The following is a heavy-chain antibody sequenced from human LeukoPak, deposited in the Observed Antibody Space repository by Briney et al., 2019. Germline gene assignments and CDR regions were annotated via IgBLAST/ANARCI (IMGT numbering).Heavy chain of an antibody. Sequence: SETLSLTCTVSGGSISSYYWSWIRQPPGKGLEWIGYIYYSGSTNYNPSLKSRVTISVDTSKNQFSLKLSSVTAADTAVYYCARVGTKYCSGGSCYSLDYWGQGTLVAVSS. V-gene: IGHV4-59*01. CDR2: IYYSGST. J-gene: IGHJ4*02. D-gene: IGHD2-15*01. CDR3: ARVGTKYCSGGSCYSLDY. CDR1: GGSISSYY.